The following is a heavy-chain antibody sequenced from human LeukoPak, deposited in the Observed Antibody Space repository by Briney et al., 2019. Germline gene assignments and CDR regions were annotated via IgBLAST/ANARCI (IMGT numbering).Heavy chain of an antibody. CDR2: IYYSGST. Sequence: PSETLSLTCTVSGGSISSSSYYWGWIRQPPGKGLEWIGSIYYSGSTYYNPSLKSRVTISVDTSKNQFSLKLRSVTAADTAVYYCARAAEGGATDIWGQGTMVTVSS. CDR1: GGSISSSSYY. D-gene: IGHD1-26*01. CDR3: ARAAEGGATDI. J-gene: IGHJ3*02. V-gene: IGHV4-39*07.